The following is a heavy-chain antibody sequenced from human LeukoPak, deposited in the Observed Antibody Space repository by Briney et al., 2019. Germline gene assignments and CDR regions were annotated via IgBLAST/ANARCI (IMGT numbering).Heavy chain of an antibody. CDR2: IYYSGSI. V-gene: IGHV4-59*12. Sequence: ETLSLTCTVSGGSISSYYWSWIRQPPGKGLEWIGYIYYSGSINYNPSLKSRVTISVDTSKNQFSLKLSSVTAADTAVYYCARDLAYSSGWSNWFDPWGQGTLVTVSS. CDR1: GGSISSYY. J-gene: IGHJ5*02. D-gene: IGHD6-19*01. CDR3: ARDLAYSSGWSNWFDP.